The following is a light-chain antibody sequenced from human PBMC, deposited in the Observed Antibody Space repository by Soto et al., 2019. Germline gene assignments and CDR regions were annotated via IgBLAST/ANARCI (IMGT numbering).Light chain of an antibody. Sequence: EIVLTQSPGTLSLSPGERATLSCRASQSVSSSYLAGYQQKPGQAPRLLIYGASSRATGIPDRFSGSGSGTDFTLTISRLEPEDFAVYYCQQYGSSPPWTFGQGSKVDIQ. J-gene: IGKJ1*01. CDR2: GAS. CDR1: QSVSSSY. CDR3: QQYGSSPPWT. V-gene: IGKV3-20*01.